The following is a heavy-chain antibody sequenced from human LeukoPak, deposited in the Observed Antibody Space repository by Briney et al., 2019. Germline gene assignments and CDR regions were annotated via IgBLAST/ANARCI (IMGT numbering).Heavy chain of an antibody. V-gene: IGHV5-51*01. Sequence: GESLKISCQDSGFTLTNYWIGWVRQMPGKGLEWMGIIHSTDSHAKYSPSFQGQVTISVDKSISTAYLQWRGLKASDTAMYYCASGISITATLFDYWGQGTLVTVSS. CDR1: GFTLTNYW. CDR3: ASGISITATLFDY. D-gene: IGHD2-15*01. J-gene: IGHJ4*02. CDR2: IHSTDSHA.